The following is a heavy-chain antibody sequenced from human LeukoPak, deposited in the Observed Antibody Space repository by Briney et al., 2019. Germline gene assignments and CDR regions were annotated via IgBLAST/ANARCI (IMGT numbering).Heavy chain of an antibody. CDR3: AKGVRLWFAFYFDF. CDR1: DFTLSNYA. J-gene: IGHJ4*02. CDR2: ISGNGYNT. D-gene: IGHD3-10*01. Sequence: GGSLRLSCAASDFTLSNYAMSWFRQAPGKGLEWVSSISGNGYNTYYADSVKDRFTISGDSSTNTLNLQMHSLRAEDTAVYYCAKGVRLWFAFYFDFLGQGTLVTVSS. V-gene: IGHV3-23*01.